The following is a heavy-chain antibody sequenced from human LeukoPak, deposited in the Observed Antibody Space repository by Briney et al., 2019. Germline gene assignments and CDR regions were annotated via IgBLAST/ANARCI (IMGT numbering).Heavy chain of an antibody. CDR1: GFSFSSYG. J-gene: IGHJ2*01. CDR3: ASDGFAMIVVGWSFEF. V-gene: IGHV3-33*01. CDR2: IWYDGSNK. Sequence: PGRSLRLSCAASGFSFSSYGMLWVRQAPGKGLEWVAVIWYDGSNKYYADSVKGRFTISRDNSKNTLYLQMNSLRAEDTAVYYSASDGFAMIVVGWSFEFWGRGTLVTVSS. D-gene: IGHD3-22*01.